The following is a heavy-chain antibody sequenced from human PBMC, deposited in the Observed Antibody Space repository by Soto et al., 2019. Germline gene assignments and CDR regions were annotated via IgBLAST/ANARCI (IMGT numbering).Heavy chain of an antibody. CDR3: ARVLRVTMVRGVSPQGQRQNYYYIDMDV. Sequence: ASVKVSCKASGYTFTSYYMHWVRQAPGQGLEWMGIINPSGGSTSYAQKFQGRVTMTRDTSTSTVYMELSSLRSEDTAVYYCARVLRVTMVRGVSPQGQRQNYYYIDMDVWGQGTTVTVS. V-gene: IGHV1-46*01. CDR2: INPSGGST. J-gene: IGHJ6*02. CDR1: GYTFTSYY. D-gene: IGHD3-10*01.